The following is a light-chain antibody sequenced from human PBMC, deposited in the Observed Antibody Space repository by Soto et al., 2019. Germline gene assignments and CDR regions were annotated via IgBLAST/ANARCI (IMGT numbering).Light chain of an antibody. CDR3: QKSDHLPL. Sequence: DIQMTQSPPSLSASVGDRVTITCQASQDIGNSLNWFQHKPRKAPNLVIYDASNLEIGVPSRFSGSGSGTDFTITISSLRQEDIATYYCQKSDHLPLFGPGTKVESK. CDR2: DAS. V-gene: IGKV1-33*01. CDR1: QDIGNS. J-gene: IGKJ3*01.